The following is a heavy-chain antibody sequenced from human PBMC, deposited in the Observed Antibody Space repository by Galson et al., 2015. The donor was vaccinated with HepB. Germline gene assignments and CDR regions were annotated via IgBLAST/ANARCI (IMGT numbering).Heavy chain of an antibody. V-gene: IGHV3-15*01. J-gene: IGHJ6*02. CDR3: TPTRYSGSSEGGSYYYYGMDV. D-gene: IGHD1-26*01. CDR2: IKSKTDGGTT. CDR1: GFTFSNAW. Sequence: SLRLSCAASGFTFSNAWMSWVRQAPGKGLEWVGRIKSKTDGGTTDYAAPVKGRFTISRDDSKNTLYLQMNSLKTEDTAVYYCTPTRYSGSSEGGSYYYYGMDVWGQGTTVTVSS.